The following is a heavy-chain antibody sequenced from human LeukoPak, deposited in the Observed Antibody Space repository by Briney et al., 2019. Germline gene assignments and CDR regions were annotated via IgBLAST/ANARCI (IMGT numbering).Heavy chain of an antibody. CDR2: INHSGST. CDR3: AREGYCSSTSCYQFRSGCDY. Sequence: SETLSLTCAVYGGSFSGYYWSWIRQHPGKGLEWIGEINHSGSTNYNPSLKSRVTISVDTSKNQFSLKLSSVTAADTAVYYCAREGYCSSTSCYQFRSGCDYWGQGTLVTVSS. J-gene: IGHJ4*02. V-gene: IGHV4-34*01. D-gene: IGHD2-2*01. CDR1: GGSFSGYY.